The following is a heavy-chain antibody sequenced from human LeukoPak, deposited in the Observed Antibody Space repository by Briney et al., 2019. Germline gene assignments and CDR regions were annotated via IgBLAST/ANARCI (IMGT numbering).Heavy chain of an antibody. CDR2: ISSSSYI. Sequence: GGSLRLSCAASGFTFSSYSMNWVRQAPGKGLEWVSSISSSSYIYYADSVKGRFTISRDNAKNSLYLQMNSLRAEDTAVYYCARDRKGALNYGMDVWGQGTTVTVSS. V-gene: IGHV3-21*01. J-gene: IGHJ6*02. CDR3: ARDRKGALNYGMDV. CDR1: GFTFSSYS.